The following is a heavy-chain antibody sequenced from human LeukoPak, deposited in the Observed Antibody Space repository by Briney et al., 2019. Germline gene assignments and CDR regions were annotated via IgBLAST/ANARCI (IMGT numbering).Heavy chain of an antibody. V-gene: IGHV3-23*01. Sequence: GGSLRLSCVVSGFTFSTNGMRWVRQAPGKGLEWVSGLSGSGSSVYYADSVRGRLTISRDNSRNTLYLQLDSLRADDTAVYYCAKGLNWFDPWGQGTPVIVSS. CDR1: GFTFSTNG. CDR3: AKGLNWFDP. J-gene: IGHJ5*02. CDR2: LSGSGSSV. D-gene: IGHD2-8*01.